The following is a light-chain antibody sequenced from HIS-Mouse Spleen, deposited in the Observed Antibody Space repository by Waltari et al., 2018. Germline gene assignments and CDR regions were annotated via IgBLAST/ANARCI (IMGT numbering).Light chain of an antibody. CDR2: DVS. CDR3: SSYTRRSTWV. CDR1: SSDVGGYNY. J-gene: IGLJ3*02. Sequence: QSALTQPASVSGSPGQSITFSCTGTSSDVGGYNYVSWYQQHPGRAPKRMIYDVSNRPSGFSSRFSGSKPGNTASLTIAGLQAEDEADYYCSSYTRRSTWVFGGGTKLTVL. V-gene: IGLV2-14*03.